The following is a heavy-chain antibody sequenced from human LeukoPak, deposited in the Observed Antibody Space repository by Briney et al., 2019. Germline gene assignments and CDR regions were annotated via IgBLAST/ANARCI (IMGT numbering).Heavy chain of an antibody. Sequence: ASVKVSCKASGYTFTGYYMHRVRQAPGQGLEWMGWINPNSGGTNYAQKFQGRVTMTRDTSISTAYMELSRLRSDDTAVYYCARVITFGGVIVPFDYWGQGTLVTVSS. J-gene: IGHJ4*02. CDR2: INPNSGGT. V-gene: IGHV1-2*02. CDR1: GYTFTGYY. D-gene: IGHD3-16*02. CDR3: ARVITFGGVIVPFDY.